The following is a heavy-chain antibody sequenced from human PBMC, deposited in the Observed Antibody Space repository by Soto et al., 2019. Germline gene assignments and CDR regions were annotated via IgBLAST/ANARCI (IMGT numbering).Heavy chain of an antibody. CDR2: IYYSGST. CDR3: AGLSNYGWFDP. J-gene: IGHJ5*02. D-gene: IGHD4-4*01. V-gene: IGHV4-59*01. CDR1: GGSISSYY. Sequence: SETLSLTCTVSGGSISSYYWSWIRQPPGKGLEWIGYIYYSGSTNYNPSLKSRVTISVDTSKNQFSLKLSSVTAADTAVYYCAGLSNYGWFDPWGQGTLVTVSS.